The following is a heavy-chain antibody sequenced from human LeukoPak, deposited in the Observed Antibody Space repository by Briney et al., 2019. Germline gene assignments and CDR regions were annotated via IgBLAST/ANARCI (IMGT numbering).Heavy chain of an antibody. CDR3: AREDSSSCDY. CDR1: GYTFTNYG. Sequence: ASVKVSCKASGYTFTNYGISWVRQAPGQGLEWMGWISAYNDNTNFAQKLQGRVTMTTDTSTNTAYMEVRSLRSDDTAVYYCAREDSSSCDYWGQGTLLTVSS. CDR2: ISAYNDNT. J-gene: IGHJ4*02. V-gene: IGHV1-18*01. D-gene: IGHD6-13*01.